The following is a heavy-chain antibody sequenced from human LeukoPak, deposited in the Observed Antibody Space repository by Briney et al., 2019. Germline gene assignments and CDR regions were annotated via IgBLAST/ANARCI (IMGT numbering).Heavy chain of an antibody. CDR3: AKRAEAVAGYYGMDV. Sequence: GGSLRLSCAASGFTFSTYAMSWVRQAPGKGLEWVSAISDSGFGTYYADSVKGRFTISRDNSKTTLYLQMNSLRADDTAVYYCAKRAEAVAGYYGMDVWGQGTTVTVSS. V-gene: IGHV3-23*01. J-gene: IGHJ6*02. D-gene: IGHD6-19*01. CDR2: ISDSGFGT. CDR1: GFTFSTYA.